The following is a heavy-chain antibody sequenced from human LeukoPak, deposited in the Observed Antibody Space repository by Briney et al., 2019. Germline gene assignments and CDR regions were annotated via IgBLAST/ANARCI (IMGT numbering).Heavy chain of an antibody. CDR3: ARSTGIAAAGNKEVYNWFDP. V-gene: IGHV1-69*13. J-gene: IGHJ5*02. Sequence: SVKVSCKASGGTFSSYAISWVRQAPGQGLEWMGGIIPIFGTANYAQKFQGRVTITADESTSTAYTELSSLRSEDTAVYYCARSTGIAAAGNKEVYNWFDPWGQGTLVTVSS. CDR2: IIPIFGTA. CDR1: GGTFSSYA. D-gene: IGHD6-13*01.